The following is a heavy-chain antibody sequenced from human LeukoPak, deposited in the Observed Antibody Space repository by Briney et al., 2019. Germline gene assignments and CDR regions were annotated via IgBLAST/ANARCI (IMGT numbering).Heavy chain of an antibody. CDR1: GGSISSSY. V-gene: IGHV4-59*08. CDR2: IYYSGST. D-gene: IGHD6-19*01. J-gene: IGHJ4*02. Sequence: PSETLSLTCTVSGGSISSSYWTWVRQPPGKGLEWIGCIYYSGSTNYNPSLKSRVTISVDTSKNQFSLHLNSVTAADTAVYYCARHYSGGPQYFDYWGQGTLVSVSS. CDR3: ARHYSGGPQYFDY.